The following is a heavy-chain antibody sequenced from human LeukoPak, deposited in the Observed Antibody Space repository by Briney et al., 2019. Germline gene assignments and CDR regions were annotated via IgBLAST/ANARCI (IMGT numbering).Heavy chain of an antibody. J-gene: IGHJ1*01. V-gene: IGHV1-69*01. Sequence: ASVKVSCKASGGTFSIYAISWVRQAPGQGLEWMGGIIPIFGTANYAQKFQGRVTITADESTSTAYMELSSLRSEDTAVYYCARDEASKIAAAGTAPFADAEYFQHWGQGTLVTVSS. CDR3: ARDEASKIAAAGTAPFADAEYFQH. CDR2: IIPIFGTA. D-gene: IGHD6-13*01. CDR1: GGTFSIYA.